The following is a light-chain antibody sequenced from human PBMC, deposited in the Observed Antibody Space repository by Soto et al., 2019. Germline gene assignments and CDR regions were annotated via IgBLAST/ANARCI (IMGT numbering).Light chain of an antibody. CDR1: QSVSSW. V-gene: IGKV1-5*01. Sequence: DIQRIHSPSTRSASIGDIVTITCRASQSVSSWVAWYQQKPGKAPRLLIHQVSSLESGVPSRISGSGYGTEFTLIISSLQPEDVAIYYCQQYESYSPTFGQGTKVDIK. CDR3: QQYESYSPT. J-gene: IGKJ1*01. CDR2: QVS.